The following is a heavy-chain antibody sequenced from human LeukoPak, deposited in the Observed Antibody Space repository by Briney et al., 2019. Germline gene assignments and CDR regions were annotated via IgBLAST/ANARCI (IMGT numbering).Heavy chain of an antibody. CDR2: IYYSEST. V-gene: IGHV4-59*08. D-gene: IGHD4-23*01. CDR3: ARQGGGNRNGMDV. CDR1: GRSISSYY. Sequence: SETLSLTCTVSGRSISSYYWSWIRQPPGKGLEWIGYIYYSESTNYNPSLKSRVTISVDTSKNQFSLKLSSVTAADTAVYYCARQGGGNRNGMDVWGQGTTVTVSS. J-gene: IGHJ6*02.